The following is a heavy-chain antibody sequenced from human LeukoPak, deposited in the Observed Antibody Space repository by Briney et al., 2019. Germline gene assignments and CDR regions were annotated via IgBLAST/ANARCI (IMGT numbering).Heavy chain of an antibody. CDR1: GFIFNGYG. CDR2: ITSDADIT. Sequence: PGRSLRLSCAASGFIFNGYGMHWVRHVPGKGLEWVSGITSDADITGYADSVRGRFTISRDNAKSSLYLQMDTLRAEDTALYYCAKSPSAWGLEYFDYWGQGTLVTVSS. CDR3: AKSPSAWGLEYFDY. V-gene: IGHV3-9*01. D-gene: IGHD3-16*01. J-gene: IGHJ4*02.